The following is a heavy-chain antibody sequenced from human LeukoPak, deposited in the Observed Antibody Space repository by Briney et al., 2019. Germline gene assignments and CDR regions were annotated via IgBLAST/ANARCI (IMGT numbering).Heavy chain of an antibody. D-gene: IGHD2-21*01. V-gene: IGHV3-48*02. CDR3: ARVWQDYSGVDY. CDR2: ISTTGTTI. CDR1: GFTFSAYH. Sequence: AGSLRLSCAASGFTFSAYHINWVRQAPGKGLEWISYISTTGTTIHYADSVKGRFAIPRDNAKSSLYLQMNSLRDEDTAVYYCARVWQDYSGVDYWGQGTLVTVSS. J-gene: IGHJ4*02.